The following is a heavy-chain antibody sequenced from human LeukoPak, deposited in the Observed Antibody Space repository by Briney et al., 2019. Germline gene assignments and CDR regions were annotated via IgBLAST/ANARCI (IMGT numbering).Heavy chain of an antibody. J-gene: IGHJ4*02. Sequence: GESLKISCKGSGYSFTSYWIGWVRQMPGKGLEWMGIIYPGDSDTRYSPSLQGQVTISADKSISTAYLQWSSLKASDTAMYYCARRYYDILTGYYDYYFDYWGQGTLVTVSS. CDR2: IYPGDSDT. D-gene: IGHD3-9*01. CDR1: GYSFTSYW. CDR3: ARRYYDILTGYYDYYFDY. V-gene: IGHV5-51*01.